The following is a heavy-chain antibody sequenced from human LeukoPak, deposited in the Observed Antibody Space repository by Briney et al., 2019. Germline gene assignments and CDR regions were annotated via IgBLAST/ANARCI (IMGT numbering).Heavy chain of an antibody. J-gene: IGHJ4*02. CDR3: ARYGIRGSTDEYQKLPFDY. CDR1: GYSFTCYW. Sequence: GEYLMIYCKCSGYSFTCYWIGWVRPMPGKGLEWMGIIYPGDSDTKYSPSFQGQVTIAADKSINTAYLQWSSLKASDTAMYYCARYGIRGSTDEYQKLPFDYWGQGTLVTVSS. V-gene: IGHV5-51*01. CDR2: IYPGDSDT. D-gene: IGHD2-2*01.